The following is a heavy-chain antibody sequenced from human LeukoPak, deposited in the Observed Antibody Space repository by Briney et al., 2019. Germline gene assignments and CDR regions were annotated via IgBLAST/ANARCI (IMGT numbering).Heavy chain of an antibody. CDR2: IYYSGST. CDR3: ASGVLRYFDWLLGDSGYFDY. Sequence: SETLSLTCTVSGGSISSGGYYWSWIRQHPGKGLEWIGYIYYSGSTYYNPSLKSRVTISVDTSKNQFSLKLSSVTAADTAVYYCASGVLRYFDWLLGDSGYFDYWGQGTLVTVPS. CDR1: GGSISSGGYY. V-gene: IGHV4-31*03. D-gene: IGHD3-9*01. J-gene: IGHJ4*02.